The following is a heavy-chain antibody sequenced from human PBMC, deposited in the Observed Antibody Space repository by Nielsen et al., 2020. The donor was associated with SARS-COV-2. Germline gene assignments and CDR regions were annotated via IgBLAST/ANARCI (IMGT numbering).Heavy chain of an antibody. CDR1: GGTFSSYA. V-gene: IGHV1-69*13. CDR2: IIPIFGTA. D-gene: IGHD1-26*01. CDR3: ARDHSGSYYYYYGMDV. Sequence: SVKVSCRASGGTFSSYAISWVRQAPGQGLEWMGGIIPIFGTANYAQKFQGRVTITADESTSTAYMELRSLRSEDTAVYYCARDHSGSYYYYYGMDVWGQGTTVTVSS. J-gene: IGHJ6*02.